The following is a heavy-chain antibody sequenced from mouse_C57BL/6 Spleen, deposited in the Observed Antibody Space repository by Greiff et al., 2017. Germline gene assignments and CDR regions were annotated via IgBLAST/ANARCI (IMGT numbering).Heavy chain of an antibody. CDR1: GYTFTSYW. V-gene: IGHV1-69*01. Sequence: QVQLQQPGAELVMPGASVKLSCKASGYTFTSYWMHWVKQRPGQGLEWIGEIDPSDSYTNYNQKFKGKSTLTVDKSSSTAYMQLSSLTSEDSAVYYCARMGQGDFDDWGQGTTLTVSS. CDR2: IDPSDSYT. D-gene: IGHD3-3*01. J-gene: IGHJ2*01. CDR3: ARMGQGDFDD.